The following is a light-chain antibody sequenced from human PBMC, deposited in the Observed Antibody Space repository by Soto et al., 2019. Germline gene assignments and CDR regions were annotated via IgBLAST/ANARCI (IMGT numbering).Light chain of an antibody. CDR3: EQYNSYWK. Sequence: EIPLSQAPSGLCASGGERGNLTCRASQSITSSLAWYQQKPGKAPKLLIYKASSLDSGVPSRFSGSGSGTEFTLTISSLQPDDFATYFCEQYNSYWKCGQGTKGDIK. CDR2: KAS. J-gene: IGKJ1*01. V-gene: IGKV1-5*03. CDR1: QSITSS.